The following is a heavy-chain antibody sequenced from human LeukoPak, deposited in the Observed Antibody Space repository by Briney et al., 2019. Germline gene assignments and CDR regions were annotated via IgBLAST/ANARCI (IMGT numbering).Heavy chain of an antibody. D-gene: IGHD2-2*02. CDR2: INPNSGGT. CDR1: GYTFTGYY. Sequence: GASVKVSCKASGYTFTGYYMHWVRQAPGQGLEWMGWINPNSGGTNYAQKFQGRVTMTRDTSTSTVYMELSSLRSEDTAVYYCASETIRGYCSSTSCYTGDDYWGQGTLVTVSS. J-gene: IGHJ4*02. V-gene: IGHV1-2*02. CDR3: ASETIRGYCSSTSCYTGDDY.